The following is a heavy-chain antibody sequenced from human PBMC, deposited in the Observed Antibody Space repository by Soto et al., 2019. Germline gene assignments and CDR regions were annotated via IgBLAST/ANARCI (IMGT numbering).Heavy chain of an antibody. D-gene: IGHD3-10*01. CDR1: GFTFSRYA. Sequence: QVQLVESGGGVVQPGRSLRLSCAASGFTFSRYAMHWARQAPGKGLEWVTVISYDGSEKYYVDSVKGRFNSSRYNSRNEVAPQMTSLRCEDTAVYYCARGYYYGGLDPWGQGTLVNVSA. V-gene: IGHV3-30-3*01. CDR2: ISYDGSEK. J-gene: IGHJ5*02. CDR3: ARGYYYGGLDP.